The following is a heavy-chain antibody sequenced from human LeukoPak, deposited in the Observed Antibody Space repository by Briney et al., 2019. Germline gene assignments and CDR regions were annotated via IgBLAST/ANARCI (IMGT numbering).Heavy chain of an antibody. CDR1: GYSISSGYY. CDR2: IYHSGST. CDR3: ARRPWYYYDSSGSYFDY. Sequence: PSETLSLTCAVSGYSISSGYYWGWIRQPPGKGLEWIGSIYHSGSTYYNPSLKSRVTITVDTSKNRFSLKLSSVTAADTAVYYCARRPWYYYDSSGSYFDYWGQGTLVTVSS. J-gene: IGHJ4*02. D-gene: IGHD3-22*01. V-gene: IGHV4-38-2*01.